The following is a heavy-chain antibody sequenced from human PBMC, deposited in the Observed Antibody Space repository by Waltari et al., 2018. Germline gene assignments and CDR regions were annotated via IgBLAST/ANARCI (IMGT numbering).Heavy chain of an antibody. CDR3: AVSPDTATSRAAFHF. CDR1: GGSISTLNFY. V-gene: IGHV4-61*02. D-gene: IGHD5-18*01. Sequence: QVQLQESGPGLAKASQTLSLTCDVSGGSISTLNFYWRWIRQPAGKGLEWIGRIYRSGVTDYNPSLRGRATMFLDMSKNQFSLTVDSLIAADTAVYYCAVSPDTATSRAAFHFWGPGTTVSVSS. J-gene: IGHJ6*02. CDR2: IYRSGVT.